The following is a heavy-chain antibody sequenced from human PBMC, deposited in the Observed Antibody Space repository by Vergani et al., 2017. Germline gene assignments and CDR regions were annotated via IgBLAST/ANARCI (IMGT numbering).Heavy chain of an antibody. J-gene: IGHJ4*02. CDR1: GYSFTNYW. D-gene: IGHD6-6*01. CDR3: ARPRSSSLGYYFDY. Sequence: EVQLVQSGAEVKKPGESLKISCKGSGYSFTNYWIGWVRQMPGKGLEWMGIIYPGDSDTRYSPSFQCKVTISADKSINTAYLHWSSLKASDTAMYYCARPRSSSLGYYFDYWGQGTLVTVSS. CDR2: IYPGDSDT. V-gene: IGHV5-51*03.